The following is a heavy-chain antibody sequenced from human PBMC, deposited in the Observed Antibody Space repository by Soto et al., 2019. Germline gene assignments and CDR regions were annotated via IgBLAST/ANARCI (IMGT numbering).Heavy chain of an antibody. J-gene: IGHJ6*02. Sequence: GGSLRLSCAASGFTFSSYGMHWVRQAPGKGLEWVAVIWYDGSNKYYADSVKGRFTISRDNSKNTLYLQMNSLRAEDTAVYYCAGGGYSYGRYYYYYGMDVWGQGTTVTVSS. V-gene: IGHV3-33*01. CDR2: IWYDGSNK. D-gene: IGHD5-18*01. CDR3: AGGGYSYGRYYYYYGMDV. CDR1: GFTFSSYG.